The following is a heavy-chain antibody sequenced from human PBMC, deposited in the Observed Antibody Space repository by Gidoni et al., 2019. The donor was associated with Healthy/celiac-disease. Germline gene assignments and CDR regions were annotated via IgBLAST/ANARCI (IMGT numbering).Heavy chain of an antibody. CDR3: ARDPQEVAATRVYYYGMDV. J-gene: IGHJ6*02. CDR2: IIPIFGTA. CDR1: GGTSSRDA. V-gene: IGHV1-69*01. D-gene: IGHD2-15*01. Sequence: QVQLVQSGAEVKKPGSSVKVSCKASGGTSSRDATRWVRQAPGQGLKWMGGIIPIFGTANYAQKFQGRVTITADESTSTAYMELSSLRSEDTAVYYCARDPQEVAATRVYYYGMDVWGQGTTVTVSS.